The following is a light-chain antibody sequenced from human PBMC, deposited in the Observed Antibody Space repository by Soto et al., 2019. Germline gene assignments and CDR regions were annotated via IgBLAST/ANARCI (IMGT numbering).Light chain of an antibody. J-gene: IGKJ5*01. CDR3: QQRGNWPPIT. CDR2: DAS. V-gene: IGKV3-11*01. Sequence: ETVLTQSPATLSLSPGERATLSCRASQSVSKYLAWYQQKPGQAPRLLIYDASNRATGIPARFSGSGSGTDFTLTISSLEPEDFAVYYCQQRGNWPPITFGQGTPLEIK. CDR1: QSVSKY.